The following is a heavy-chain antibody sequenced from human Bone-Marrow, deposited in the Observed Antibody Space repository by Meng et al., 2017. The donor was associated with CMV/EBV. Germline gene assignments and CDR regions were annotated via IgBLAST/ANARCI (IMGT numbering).Heavy chain of an antibody. V-gene: IGHV3-13*01. CDR3: ARVKQSSSLGPTYFMDV. Sequence: GESLKISCAASGFTFSSYDMHWVRQGTGKGLEWVSGIGNAGDTYYPGSVKGRFTISRENAKNSLYLQMNSLRAEDTAVYYCARVKQSSSLGPTYFMDVWGQGTTVTVSS. CDR2: IGNAGDT. J-gene: IGHJ6*02. CDR1: GFTFSSYD. D-gene: IGHD6-6*01.